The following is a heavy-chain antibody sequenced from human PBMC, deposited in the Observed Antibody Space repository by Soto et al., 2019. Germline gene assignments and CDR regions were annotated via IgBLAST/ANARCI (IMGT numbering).Heavy chain of an antibody. CDR3: ARAPRNWGFDF. CDR1: GYTFTSYD. D-gene: IGHD7-27*01. Sequence: QVQLVQSGAEVKKPGASVKVSCKASGYTFTSYDFNWVRQATGQGPEWLGWMNPVSGDTGYSQKFQGRVTMTSDTSISTAYMERSSLRSEDTAVYYCARAPRNWGFDFWGQGTQVTVSS. J-gene: IGHJ4*02. V-gene: IGHV1-8*01. CDR2: MNPVSGDT.